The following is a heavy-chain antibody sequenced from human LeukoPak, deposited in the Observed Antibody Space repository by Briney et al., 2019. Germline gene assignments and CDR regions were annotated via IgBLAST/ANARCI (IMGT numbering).Heavy chain of an antibody. D-gene: IGHD3-22*01. CDR1: GYTFTGYY. CDR2: INPNSGGT. Sequence: ASVKVSCKASGYTFTGYYMHWVRQAPGQGLEWMGWINPNSGGTSYAQKFQGRVTMTRDTSTSTVYMELSSLRSEDTAVYYCARRITMKEWGQGTLVTVSS. V-gene: IGHV1-2*02. CDR3: ARRITMKE. J-gene: IGHJ4*02.